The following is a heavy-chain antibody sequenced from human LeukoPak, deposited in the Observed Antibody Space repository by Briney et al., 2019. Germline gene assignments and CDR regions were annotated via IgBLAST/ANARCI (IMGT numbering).Heavy chain of an antibody. Sequence: SETLSLTCTVSGGSISSSSYSWSWIRQPAGKGLEWIGRIYISGSTNYNPSLKSRLTISVDTSKNQFSLKLSSVTAADTAVYYCARVPAGVVRVYYMDVWGKGTTVTVSS. V-gene: IGHV4-61*02. J-gene: IGHJ6*03. CDR2: IYISGST. CDR3: ARVPAGVVRVYYMDV. D-gene: IGHD3-10*01. CDR1: GGSISSSSYS.